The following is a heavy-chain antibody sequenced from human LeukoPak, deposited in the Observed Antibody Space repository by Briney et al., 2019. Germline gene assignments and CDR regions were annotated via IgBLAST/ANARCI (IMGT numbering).Heavy chain of an antibody. CDR1: GFTFSSYG. D-gene: IGHD6-19*01. V-gene: IGHV3-30*18. Sequence: PGGSLRLSCAASGFTFSSYGMHWVRQAPGKGLEWVAVISYDGRNKYYADSVKGRFTISRDNSKNTLYLQMNSLRAEDTAVYYCAKVGAVADQPLDYWGQGTLVTVSS. J-gene: IGHJ4*02. CDR2: ISYDGRNK. CDR3: AKVGAVADQPLDY.